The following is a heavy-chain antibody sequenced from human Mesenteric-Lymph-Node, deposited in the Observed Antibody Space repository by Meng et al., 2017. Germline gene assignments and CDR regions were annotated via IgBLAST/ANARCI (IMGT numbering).Heavy chain of an antibody. CDR1: GGSVSSGSYY. D-gene: IGHD3-10*01. CDR2: IYYSGST. CDR3: ARVGLPWGSGTYTADY. Sequence: SETLSLTCTVSGGSVSSGSYYWSWIRQPPGKGLEWIGYIYYSGSTNYNPSLKSRVTISVDTSKNQFSLKLSSVTAADTAVYYCARVGLPWGSGTYTADYWGQGTLVTVSS. V-gene: IGHV4-61*01. J-gene: IGHJ4*02.